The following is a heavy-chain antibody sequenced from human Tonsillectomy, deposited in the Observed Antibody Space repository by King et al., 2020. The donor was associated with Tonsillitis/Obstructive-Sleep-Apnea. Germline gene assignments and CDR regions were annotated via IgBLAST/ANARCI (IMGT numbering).Heavy chain of an antibody. Sequence: VQLVESGGGLVQPGGSLRLSCAASGFTFSSYAMSWVRQAPGKGLEWVSSISGSGGSTYYADSVKGRFTSSRDNSKNTLYLQMNSLRAEDTAVYYCAKGIVGATALDYWGQGTLVTVSS. J-gene: IGHJ4*02. D-gene: IGHD1-26*01. V-gene: IGHV3-23*04. CDR2: ISGSGGST. CDR3: AKGIVGATALDY. CDR1: GFTFSSYA.